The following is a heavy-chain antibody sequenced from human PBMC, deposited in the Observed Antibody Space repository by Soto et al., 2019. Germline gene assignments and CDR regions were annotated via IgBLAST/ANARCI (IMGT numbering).Heavy chain of an antibody. Sequence: VQLVESGGGVVQPGRSLRLSCAASGFTFSDYAMHWVRQAPGKGLEWVAVVSHDGRNTHYADSVKGRFTISRDRSKNTVSLEMTSLRGEDTALYYCARGGRQWLVTSDFNYWGQGALVTVSS. CDR2: VSHDGRNT. J-gene: IGHJ4*02. D-gene: IGHD6-19*01. CDR3: ARGGRQWLVTSDFNY. CDR1: GFTFSDYA. V-gene: IGHV3-30*03.